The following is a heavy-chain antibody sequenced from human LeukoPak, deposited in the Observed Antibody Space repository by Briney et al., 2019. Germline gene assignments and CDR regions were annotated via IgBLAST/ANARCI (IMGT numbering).Heavy chain of an antibody. CDR3: ARGEDTMIVVVSTLDY. Sequence: GGSLRLSCAASGFTFSSYWMHWVRQAPGKGLEWVAVISYDGSNKYYADSVKGRFTISRDNSKNTLYLQMNSLRAEDTAVYYCARGEDTMIVVVSTLDYWGQGTLVTVSS. V-gene: IGHV3-30-3*01. J-gene: IGHJ4*02. D-gene: IGHD3-22*01. CDR1: GFTFSSYW. CDR2: ISYDGSNK.